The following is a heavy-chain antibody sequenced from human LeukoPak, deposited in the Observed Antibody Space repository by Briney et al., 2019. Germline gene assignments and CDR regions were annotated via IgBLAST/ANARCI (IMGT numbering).Heavy chain of an antibody. J-gene: IGHJ4*02. CDR3: ARMSGEGSGWYVSSYLDY. Sequence: GGSLRLSCAASGFTFSSYAMSWVRQAPGKGLEWVSAISGSGGSTYYADSVKGRFTISRDNSKNSLYLQMNSLRAEDTAVYYCARMSGEGSGWYVSSYLDYWGQGTLVTVSS. CDR1: GFTFSSYA. CDR2: ISGSGGST. D-gene: IGHD6-19*01. V-gene: IGHV3-23*01.